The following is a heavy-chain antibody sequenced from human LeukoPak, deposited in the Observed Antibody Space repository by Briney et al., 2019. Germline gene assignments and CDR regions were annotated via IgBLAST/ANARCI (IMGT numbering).Heavy chain of an antibody. V-gene: IGHV1-69*04. CDR3: ARGGSSSEFDY. CDR1: GGTFSSYA. CDR2: IIPILGIA. Sequence: GASVKVSCKASGGTFSSYAISWVRQAPGQGLEWMGRIIPILGIANYAQKFQGRVTITADKSTSTAYMELSSLRSDDTAVYYCARGGSSSEFDYWGQGTLVTVSS. D-gene: IGHD6-13*01. J-gene: IGHJ4*02.